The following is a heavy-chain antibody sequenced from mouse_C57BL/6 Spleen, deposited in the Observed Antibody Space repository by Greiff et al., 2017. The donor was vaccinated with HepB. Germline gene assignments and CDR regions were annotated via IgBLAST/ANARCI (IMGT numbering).Heavy chain of an antibody. V-gene: IGHV5-4*01. CDR2: ISDGGSYT. D-gene: IGHD1-1*01. CDR1: GFTFSSYA. J-gene: IGHJ1*03. Sequence: EVQLVESGGGLVKPGGSLKLSCAASGFTFSSYAMSWVRQTPEKRLEWVATISDGGSYTYYPDNVKGRFTISRDNAKNNLYLQMSHLKSEDTAMYYCARDYYGSSFYFDVWGTGTTVTVSS. CDR3: ARDYYGSSFYFDV.